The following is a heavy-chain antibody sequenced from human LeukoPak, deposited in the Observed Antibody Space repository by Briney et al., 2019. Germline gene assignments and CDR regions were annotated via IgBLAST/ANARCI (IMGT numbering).Heavy chain of an antibody. V-gene: IGHV3-30*02. CDR2: SWFAGDTK. CDR1: GFTFSSYW. Sequence: GGSLRLSCAASGFTFSSYWMSWVRQAPGKGLEWVAVSWFAGDTKYYADSVKGRFTITRDNSKNTVYPQLNILRADDTAIYYCAKDTDDYLLDWGQGTLVTVSS. D-gene: IGHD5-12*01. J-gene: IGHJ4*02. CDR3: AKDTDDYLLD.